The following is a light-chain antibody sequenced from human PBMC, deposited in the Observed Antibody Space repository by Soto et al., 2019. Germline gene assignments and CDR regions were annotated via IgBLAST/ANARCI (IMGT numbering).Light chain of an antibody. V-gene: IGKV3-15*01. CDR2: DAS. CDR3: QQYNNWLSRT. J-gene: IGKJ1*01. Sequence: GLPRTPATLCLYAKFRSTLAIRTSQTIDNTLAWYQRKPGQAPRLLIYDASTRATGVPARFSGSGSWTDFSLTISSLRSEEFAVYYCQQYNNWLSRTFGQGTKVDIK. CDR1: QTIDNT.